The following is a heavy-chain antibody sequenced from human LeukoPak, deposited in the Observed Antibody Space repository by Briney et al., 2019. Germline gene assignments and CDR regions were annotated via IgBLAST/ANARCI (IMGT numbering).Heavy chain of an antibody. V-gene: IGHV4-38-2*02. CDR3: ATHSSSGGGY. CDR2: VSRGGSA. J-gene: IGHJ4*02. Sequence: SETLSLTCSVFSYSVTGGFFWGWIRPSPGKGLEWIGSVSRGGSAYNNPSLKSRVTISVDTSKNQFSLKLCSVTAADTAVYYCATHSSSGGGYWGQGTLVTVSS. CDR1: SYSVTGGFF. D-gene: IGHD6-13*01.